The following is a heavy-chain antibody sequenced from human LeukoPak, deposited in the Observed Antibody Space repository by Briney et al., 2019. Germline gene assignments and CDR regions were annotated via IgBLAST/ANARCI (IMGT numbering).Heavy chain of an antibody. CDR1: GFTFSSYS. CDR3: ASGVGATGPFDY. J-gene: IGHJ4*02. D-gene: IGHD1-26*01. CDR2: ISSSSSYI. Sequence: GSLRLSCAASGFTFSSYSMNWVRQAPGKGLKWVSSISSSSSYIYYADSVKGRFTISRDNSKNTLYLQMNSLRAEDTAVYYCASGVGATGPFDYWGQGTLVTASS. V-gene: IGHV3-21*01.